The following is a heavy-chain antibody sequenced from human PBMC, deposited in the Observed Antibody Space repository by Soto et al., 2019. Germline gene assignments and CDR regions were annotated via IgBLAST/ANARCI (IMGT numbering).Heavy chain of an antibody. CDR1: GFTFSSYA. CDR2: ISGSGGST. J-gene: IGHJ5*02. Sequence: EVQLLESGGGLVQPGGSLRLSCAASGFTFSSYAMSWVRQAPGKGLEWVSAISGSGGSTYYADSVKGRFTISRDNSKNTLYLQMNSLRAEDTAGYYCAKTPTVVTLAGWFDPWGQGTLVTVSS. V-gene: IGHV3-23*01. CDR3: AKTPTVVTLAGWFDP. D-gene: IGHD4-17*01.